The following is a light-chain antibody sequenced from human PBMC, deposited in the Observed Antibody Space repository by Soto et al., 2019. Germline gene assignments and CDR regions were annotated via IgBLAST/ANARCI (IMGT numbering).Light chain of an antibody. CDR3: RPYSSSRSRFV. Sequence: QSVLTQPASVSGSPGQSITVSCTGSRSDVGSYDYVSWYQQYPGKAPKLLIYEVTNRPSGVSDRFSGSKSENTASLTISGLQAEDEADYYCRPYSSSRSRFVFGTGTKLTVL. CDR2: EVT. CDR1: RSDVGSYDY. V-gene: IGLV2-14*01. J-gene: IGLJ1*01.